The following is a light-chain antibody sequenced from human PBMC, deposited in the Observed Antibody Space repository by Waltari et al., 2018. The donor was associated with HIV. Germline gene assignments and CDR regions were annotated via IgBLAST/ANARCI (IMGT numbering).Light chain of an antibody. CDR3: QSYDSSLSGWV. CDR1: SSNTGAGYD. CDR2: DNS. Sequence: QSVLTQPPSVSGAPGQRVTISCTGNSSNTGAGYDLHWYRQLPGTAPNPLIYDNSNRPSGVPDRFSGSKSGTSASLAITGLQAEDEADYYCQSYDSSLSGWVFGGGTKLTVL. J-gene: IGLJ3*02. V-gene: IGLV1-40*01.